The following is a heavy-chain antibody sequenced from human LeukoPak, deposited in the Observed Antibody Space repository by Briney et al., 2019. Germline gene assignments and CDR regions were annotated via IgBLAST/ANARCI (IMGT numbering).Heavy chain of an antibody. CDR1: EFTGFTFSGSA. J-gene: IGHJ3*02. V-gene: IGHV3-23*01. CDR2: ISGSGAAT. D-gene: IGHD6-13*01. Sequence: PGGSLRLSCAASEFTGFTFSGSAMSWVRQAPGKGLEWVSAISGSGAATFYADSVKGRFTISRDNSKNTLYLQMNSLRAEDTAVYYCAKDREILAAAGTGHPDAFDIWGQGTMVTVSS. CDR3: AKDREILAAAGTGHPDAFDI.